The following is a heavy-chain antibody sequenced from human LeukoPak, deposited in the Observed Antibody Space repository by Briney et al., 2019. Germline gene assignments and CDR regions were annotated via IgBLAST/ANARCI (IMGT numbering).Heavy chain of an antibody. V-gene: IGHV3-53*01. CDR1: GFTVSSNY. D-gene: IGHD4-23*01. CDR3: ARDSMVVTGGAFDI. Sequence: GGSLRLSCAASGFTVSSNYMSWVRRAPGKGLEWVSVIYSGGSTYYADSVKGRFTISRDNSKNTLYLQMNNLRAEDTAVYYCARDSMVVTGGAFDIWGQGTMVTVSS. CDR2: IYSGGST. J-gene: IGHJ3*02.